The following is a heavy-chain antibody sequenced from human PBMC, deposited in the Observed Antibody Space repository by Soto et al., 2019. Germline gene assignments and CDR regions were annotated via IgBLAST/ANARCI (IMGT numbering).Heavy chain of an antibody. J-gene: IGHJ4*02. CDR1: GFTFDDYA. Sequence: PGGSLRLSCAASGFTFDDYAMHWVRQAPGKGLEWVSSISWNSGSTAYADSVKGRFTISRDNAKNSLYLQMNSLRPEDTAFYYCARPQTLVITSARFDHWGQGTPVTVSS. CDR3: ARPQTLVITSARFDH. D-gene: IGHD3-22*01. CDR2: ISWNSGST. V-gene: IGHV3-9*01.